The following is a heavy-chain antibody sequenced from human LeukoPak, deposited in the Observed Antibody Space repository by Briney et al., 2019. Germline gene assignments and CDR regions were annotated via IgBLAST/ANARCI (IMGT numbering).Heavy chain of an antibody. CDR3: AKPLNPGRTAVTTFFDY. V-gene: IGHV1-69*13. D-gene: IGHD4-17*01. CDR1: GGTFSSYA. J-gene: IGHJ4*02. Sequence: SVKVSCKASGGTFSSYAISWVRQAPGQGLEWMGGIIPIFGTANYAQKFQGRVTITADESTSTAYMELSSLRSEDTAVYYCAKPLNPGRTAVTTFFDYWGQGTLVTVSS. CDR2: IIPIFGTA.